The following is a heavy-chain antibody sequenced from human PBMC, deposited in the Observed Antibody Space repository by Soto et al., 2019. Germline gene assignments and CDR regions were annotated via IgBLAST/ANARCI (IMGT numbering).Heavy chain of an antibody. Sequence: GGSLRLSCAASGFTFSSYEMNWVRQAPGKGLEWVSYISSSGSTIYYADSVKGRFTISRDNAKNSLYLQMNSLRAEDTAVYYCAREPGIGCYYWGQGTLVTVSS. J-gene: IGHJ4*02. CDR1: GFTFSSYE. CDR2: ISSSGSTI. D-gene: IGHD1-26*01. V-gene: IGHV3-48*03. CDR3: AREPGIGCYY.